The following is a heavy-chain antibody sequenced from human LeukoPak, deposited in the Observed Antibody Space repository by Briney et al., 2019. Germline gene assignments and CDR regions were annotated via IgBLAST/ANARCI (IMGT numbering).Heavy chain of an antibody. CDR3: AREGSLADYYMDV. Sequence: SQTLSLTCTVSGGSISSGSYYWSWIRQPAGKGLEWIGRIYTSGSTNYNPSLKSRVTISVDTSKNQFSLKLSSVTAADTAVYYCAREGSLADYYMDVWGKGTTVTVSS. CDR2: IYTSGST. J-gene: IGHJ6*03. D-gene: IGHD3-16*01. V-gene: IGHV4-61*02. CDR1: GGSISSGSYY.